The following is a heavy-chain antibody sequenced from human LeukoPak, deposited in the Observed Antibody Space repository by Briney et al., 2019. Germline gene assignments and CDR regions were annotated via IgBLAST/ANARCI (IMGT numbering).Heavy chain of an antibody. Sequence: PGGSLRLSCAASGFSFSSYSMNWVRQAPGKGLEWVSYINEGSTYTYDAKSVKGRFTISRDNAKNSLYLQMTSLRGEDTAVYYCARDAAATARASGMDVWGKGTTVTVSS. CDR2: INEGSTYT. V-gene: IGHV3-21*01. J-gene: IGHJ6*04. CDR3: ARDAAATARASGMDV. D-gene: IGHD6-6*01. CDR1: GFSFSSYS.